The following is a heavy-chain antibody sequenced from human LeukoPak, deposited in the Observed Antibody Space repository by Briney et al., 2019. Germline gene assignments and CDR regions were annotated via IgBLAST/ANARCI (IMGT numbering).Heavy chain of an antibody. D-gene: IGHD6-19*01. CDR3: ARSRSGWTTYYYYYMDV. J-gene: IGHJ6*03. CDR1: GYTFTSYA. Sequence: GASVKISCKASGYTFTSYAMHWVRQAPGQRLEWMGWINAGNGNTKYSQEFQGRVTITRDTSASTAYMELSSLRSDDTAVYYCARSRSGWTTYYYYYMDVWGKGTTVTISS. V-gene: IGHV1-3*01. CDR2: INAGNGNT.